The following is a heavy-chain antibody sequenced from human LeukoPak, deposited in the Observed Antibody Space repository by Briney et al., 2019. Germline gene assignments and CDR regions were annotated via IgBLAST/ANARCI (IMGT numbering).Heavy chain of an antibody. CDR2: ISSSSSYI. J-gene: IGHJ6*02. Sequence: RGSLRLSCAASGFTFSSYSMNWVRQAPGKGLEWVSSISSSSSYIYYADSVKGRFTISRDNAKNSLYLQMNGLRAEDTAVYYCAGMADSDFWSGYYYYYYGMDVWGQGTTVTVSS. CDR1: GFTFSSYS. CDR3: AGMADSDFWSGYYYYYYGMDV. V-gene: IGHV3-21*01. D-gene: IGHD3-3*01.